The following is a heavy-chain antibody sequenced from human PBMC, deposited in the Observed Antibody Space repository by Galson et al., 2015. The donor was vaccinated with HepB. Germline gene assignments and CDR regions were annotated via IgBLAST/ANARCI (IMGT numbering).Heavy chain of an antibody. Sequence: TLSLTCTVSGGSISSGSYYWSWIRQPAGKGLEWIGRVYTSGSTNYNPSLKSRVTMSVDTSKNQLSLKLSSVTAADTAVYYCARGQLGYSGYEGAYYYYYYMDVWGKGTTVTVSS. CDR3: ARGQLGYSGYEGAYYYYYYMDV. D-gene: IGHD5-12*01. CDR1: GGSISSGSYY. V-gene: IGHV4-61*02. CDR2: VYTSGST. J-gene: IGHJ6*03.